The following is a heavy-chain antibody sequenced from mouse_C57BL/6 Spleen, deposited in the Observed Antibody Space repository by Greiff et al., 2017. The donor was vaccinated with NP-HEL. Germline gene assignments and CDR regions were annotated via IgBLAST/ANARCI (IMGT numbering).Heavy chain of an antibody. CDR1: GYTFTSYW. D-gene: IGHD1-1*01. Sequence: VQLQQPGAELVKPGASVKLSCKASGYTFTSYWMHWVKQRPGQGLEWIGMIHPNSGSTNYNEKFKSKATLTVDKSSSTAYMQLSSLTSEDSAVYYCARTLIITTVWYFDVWGTGTTVTVSS. V-gene: IGHV1-64*01. CDR3: ARTLIITTVWYFDV. J-gene: IGHJ1*03. CDR2: IHPNSGST.